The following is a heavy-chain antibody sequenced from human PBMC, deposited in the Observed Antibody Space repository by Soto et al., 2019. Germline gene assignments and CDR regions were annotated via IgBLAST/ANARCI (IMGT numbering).Heavy chain of an antibody. CDR1: GYTFTSYG. CDR2: ISAYNGNT. V-gene: IGHV1-18*04. Sequence: ASVKVSCKASGYTFTSYGISWVRQAPGQGLEWMGWISAYNGNTNYAQKLQGRVTMTTDTSTSTAYMELRSLRSDDTAVYYCASFLYPSFDSSGYYYYGMDVWGQGTTVTVS. J-gene: IGHJ6*02. D-gene: IGHD3-22*01. CDR3: ASFLYPSFDSSGYYYYGMDV.